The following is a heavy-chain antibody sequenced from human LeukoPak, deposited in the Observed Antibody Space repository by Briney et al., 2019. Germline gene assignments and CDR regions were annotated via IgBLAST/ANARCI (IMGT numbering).Heavy chain of an antibody. CDR2: IICNSGSI. J-gene: IGHJ4*02. V-gene: IGHV3-9*01. Sequence: GGSLRLSCAASGFTFDDYAMHWVRQAPGKGLECVAAIICNSGSIGYADSVEGRFTISRDNAKNSVYLQMNSLIAYDTGFSYCATGRDSSRWYPLDYWGQGTLVHVSS. CDR1: GFTFDDYA. CDR3: ATGRDSSRWYPLDY. D-gene: IGHD6-13*01.